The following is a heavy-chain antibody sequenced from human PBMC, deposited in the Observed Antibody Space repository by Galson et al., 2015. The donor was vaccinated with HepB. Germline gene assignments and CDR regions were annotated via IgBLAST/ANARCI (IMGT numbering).Heavy chain of an antibody. V-gene: IGHV3-33*01. Sequence: SLRLSCAASGFTFSNYGMHWVRQAPGKGLEWVAVIWNDGSNKDYADSVKGRFIISRDNSKNTLYLQMNRLRVEDTALYYCARVKKDGTDSGSYSYYFDYWGQGTLVTVSS. J-gene: IGHJ4*02. D-gene: IGHD1-26*01. CDR2: IWNDGSNK. CDR1: GFTFSNYG. CDR3: ARVKKDGTDSGSYSYYFDY.